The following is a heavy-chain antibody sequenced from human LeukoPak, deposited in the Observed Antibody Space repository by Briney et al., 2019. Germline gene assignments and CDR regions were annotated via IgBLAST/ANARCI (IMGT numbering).Heavy chain of an antibody. CDR1: GFTFSSYE. V-gene: IGHV3-48*03. D-gene: IGHD4-17*01. Sequence: PGGSVRLSCAASGFTFSSYEMNWVRQAPGKGLEWVSYIRSGGSTTSYADSLQGRFTISRDNAKNSLYLQMNSLRAEDTAVYYCARGRTTVTTWFLDLWGRGTLVTVSS. J-gene: IGHJ2*01. CDR2: IRSGGSTT. CDR3: ARGRTTVTTWFLDL.